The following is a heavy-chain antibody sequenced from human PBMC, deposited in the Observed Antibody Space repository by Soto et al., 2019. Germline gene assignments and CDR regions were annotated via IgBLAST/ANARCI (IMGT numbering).Heavy chain of an antibody. CDR3: ARPYYYGSGNAYNWFDP. CDR1: GYTFTSYD. Sequence: ASVKVSCKASGYTFTSYDINWVRQATGQGLEWMAWMNPNSGNTGYAQKFQGRVTMTRNTSISTAYMELSSLRSEDTAVYYCARPYYYGSGNAYNWFDPWGQGTLVTVSS. CDR2: MNPNSGNT. J-gene: IGHJ5*02. D-gene: IGHD3-10*01. V-gene: IGHV1-8*01.